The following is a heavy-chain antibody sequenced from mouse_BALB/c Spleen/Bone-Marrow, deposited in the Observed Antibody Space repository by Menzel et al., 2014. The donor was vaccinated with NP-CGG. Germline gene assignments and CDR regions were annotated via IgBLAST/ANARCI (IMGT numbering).Heavy chain of an antibody. D-gene: IGHD2-13*01. Sequence: VQLQQSGAELVKPGASVKLSCKASGYTFXSYYMYWVKQRPGQGLEWIGEINPSNGGTNFNEKFKSKATLTVDKSSSTAYMQLSSLTSEDSAVHYCTREGDSPFAYWGQGTLVTVSA. CDR2: INPSNGGT. V-gene: IGHV1S81*02. J-gene: IGHJ3*01. CDR1: GYTFXSYY. CDR3: TREGDSPFAY.